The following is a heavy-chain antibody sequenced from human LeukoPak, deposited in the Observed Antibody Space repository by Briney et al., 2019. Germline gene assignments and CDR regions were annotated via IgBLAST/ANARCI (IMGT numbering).Heavy chain of an antibody. V-gene: IGHV1-24*01. J-gene: IGHJ4*02. CDR2: FDPEDGET. D-gene: IGHD4-17*01. Sequence: ASVKVSCKVSGYTLTELSMHWVRQAPGKGLEWMGGFDPEDGETIYAQKFQGRVTMTEDTSTDTAYMELSSLRSEDTAVYYCATARNRYGDYAIPIDYWGQGTLVTVSS. CDR1: GYTLTELS. CDR3: ATARNRYGDYAIPIDY.